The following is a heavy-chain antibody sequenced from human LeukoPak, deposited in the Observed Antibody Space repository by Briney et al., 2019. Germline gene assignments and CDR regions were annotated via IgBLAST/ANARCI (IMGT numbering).Heavy chain of an antibody. J-gene: IGHJ4*02. V-gene: IGHV4-59*01. CDR1: GGSISSYY. D-gene: IGHD3-22*01. CDR2: IYYSGST. Sequence: ASETLSLTCTVSGGSISSYYWSWIRQPPGKGLEWIGYIYYSGSTNYNPSLKSRVTISVDTSKNQFSLKLSSVTAADTAVYYCARDSQVHYYDSSGYYYRSWGQGTLVTVSS. CDR3: ARDSQVHYYDSSGYYYRS.